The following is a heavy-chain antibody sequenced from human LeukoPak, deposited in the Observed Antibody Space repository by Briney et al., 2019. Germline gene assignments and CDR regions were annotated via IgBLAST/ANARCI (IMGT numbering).Heavy chain of an antibody. J-gene: IGHJ4*02. D-gene: IGHD3-10*01. Sequence: GAPVKVSCKASGGTFSSYAISWVRQAPGQGLEWMGIINPSGGSTSYAQKFQGRVTMTRDTSTSTVYMELSSLRSEDTAVYYCARAGFGELLSAFDYWGQGTLVTVSS. CDR1: GGTFSSYA. CDR3: ARAGFGELLSAFDY. V-gene: IGHV1-46*01. CDR2: INPSGGST.